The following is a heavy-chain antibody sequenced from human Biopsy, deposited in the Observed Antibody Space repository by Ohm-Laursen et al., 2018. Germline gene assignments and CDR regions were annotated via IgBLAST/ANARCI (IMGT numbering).Heavy chain of an antibody. CDR1: GFPFSDYH. CDR3: ARDTRWSPYHMDV. CDR2: ISSGGTTI. V-gene: IGHV3-11*01. Sequence: SLRLSCSASGFPFSDYHMRWIRQAPGKGLEWVSYISSGGTTIYYADSVKGRFTISRDNAKNSLYLQMSSLRADDTAVYYCARDTRWSPYHMDVWGQGTTVTVSS. J-gene: IGHJ6*02. D-gene: IGHD4-23*01.